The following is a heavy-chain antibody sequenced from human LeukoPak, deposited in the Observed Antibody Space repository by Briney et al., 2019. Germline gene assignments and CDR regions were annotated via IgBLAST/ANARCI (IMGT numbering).Heavy chain of an antibody. CDR2: IVVGSGNT. V-gene: IGHV1-58*02. Sequence: SVKVSCKASGFTFTSSAMQWVRQARGQRLEWIGWIVVGSGNTNYAQKFQERVTITRDMSTSTAYMELSSLRSEDTAVYYCAADLAGHYGGNSEVSLDYWGQGTLVTVSS. CDR3: AADLAGHYGGNSEVSLDY. J-gene: IGHJ4*02. CDR1: GFTFTSSA. D-gene: IGHD4-23*01.